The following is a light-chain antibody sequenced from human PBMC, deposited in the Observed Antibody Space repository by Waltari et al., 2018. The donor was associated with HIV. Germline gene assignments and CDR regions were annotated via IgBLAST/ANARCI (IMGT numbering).Light chain of an antibody. J-gene: IGLJ2*01. V-gene: IGLV2-23*01. CDR2: EGS. Sequence: QSALTQPASVSGSPGQSITIPCTGTSSDGGSYNLVSWYQQHPGKAPKLMIYEGSKRPSGVSNRFSGSKSGNTAPLTISGLQAEDEADYYCCSYAGSSTNVFGGGTKLTVL. CDR3: CSYAGSSTNV. CDR1: SSDGGSYNL.